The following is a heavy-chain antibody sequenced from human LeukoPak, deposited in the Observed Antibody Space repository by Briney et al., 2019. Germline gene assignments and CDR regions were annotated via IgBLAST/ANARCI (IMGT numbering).Heavy chain of an antibody. CDR3: AKDRTAVAGSYSDY. CDR2: ISGSGDST. V-gene: IGHV3-23*01. J-gene: IGHJ4*02. CDR1: GFTFSSCS. Sequence: PGGSLKLSCTASGFTFSSCSMTWGRQAPGKGLEWVSTISGSGDSTYYADSVKGRFTISRDNSKNTLYLQMNSLRAEDTAVYYCAKDRTAVAGSYSDYWGQGTMVTVSS. D-gene: IGHD6-19*01.